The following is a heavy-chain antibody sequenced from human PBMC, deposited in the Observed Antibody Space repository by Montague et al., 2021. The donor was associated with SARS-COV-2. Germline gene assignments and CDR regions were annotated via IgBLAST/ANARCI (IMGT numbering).Heavy chain of an antibody. CDR3: ARGPSDTYYYNGNDV. Sequence: PALVKPTQTLTLTCTFSGFSLSTSGMCMTWIRQPPGKALEWLARIDWDGDKYYNTSLKSRLTISKDTSKNLVVLTMTNMDPVDTATYYCARGPSDTYYYNGNDVWGPGTTVTVSS. CDR1: GFSLSTSGMC. V-gene: IGHV2-70*11. CDR2: IDWDGDK. J-gene: IGHJ6*02.